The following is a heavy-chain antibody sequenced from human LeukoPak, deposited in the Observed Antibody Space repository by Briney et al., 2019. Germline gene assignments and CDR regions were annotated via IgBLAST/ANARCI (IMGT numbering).Heavy chain of an antibody. V-gene: IGHV3-11*01. CDR3: ASPIGSGYSSSWYSI. Sequence: GGSLRLSCAASGFTFSDYYMSWIRQAPGKGLEWVSYISSSGSTIYYADSVKGRFTISRDNAKNSLCLQMNSLRAEDTAVYYCASPIGSGYSSSWYSIWGQGTLVTVSS. CDR2: ISSSGSTI. J-gene: IGHJ4*02. CDR1: GFTFSDYY. D-gene: IGHD6-13*01.